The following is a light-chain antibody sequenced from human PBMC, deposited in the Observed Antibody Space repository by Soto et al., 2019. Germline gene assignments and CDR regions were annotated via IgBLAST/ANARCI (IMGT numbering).Light chain of an antibody. J-gene: IGKJ4*01. CDR3: QQRSNWPLT. Sequence: EVVLTQSPVTLTLSPGERATLSCRASQSISSYLAWYQQKPGQAPRLLIYDASNRATGIPARFSGGGSGTDFTLTISSLEPGDFAVYYCQQRSNWPLTFGGGTKVEIK. V-gene: IGKV3-11*01. CDR1: QSISSY. CDR2: DAS.